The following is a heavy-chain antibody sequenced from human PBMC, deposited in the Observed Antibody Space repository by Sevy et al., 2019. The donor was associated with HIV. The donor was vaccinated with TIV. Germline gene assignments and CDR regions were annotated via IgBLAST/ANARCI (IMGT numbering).Heavy chain of an antibody. CDR3: ARTQFLEWLLYIDNWFDP. V-gene: IGHV1-2*06. D-gene: IGHD3-3*01. J-gene: IGHJ5*02. CDR1: GYTFTGYY. CDR2: INPNSGGT. Sequence: ASVKVSCKASGYTFTGYYMHWVRQAPGQGLEWMGRINPNSGGTNYAQKFQGRATMTRDTSISTAYMELSRLRSDDTAVYYCARTQFLEWLLYIDNWFDPWGQGTLVTVSS.